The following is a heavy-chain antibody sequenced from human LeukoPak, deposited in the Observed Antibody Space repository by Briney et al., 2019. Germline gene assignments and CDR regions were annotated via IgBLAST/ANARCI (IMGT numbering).Heavy chain of an antibody. D-gene: IGHD4-17*01. J-gene: IGHJ3*01. V-gene: IGHV3-13*01. CDR1: GFIFSDYD. CDR2: IGTGVVT. Sequence: GGSLRLSCVASGFIFSDYDMHWVRQAPGKGLEWVSHIGTGVVTHFSDSVKGRFAISRDNARNSLYLQINCLRAEDTAIYYCARDRRADYGRNNDAFDLWGHGTVVTVSS. CDR3: ARDRRADYGRNNDAFDL.